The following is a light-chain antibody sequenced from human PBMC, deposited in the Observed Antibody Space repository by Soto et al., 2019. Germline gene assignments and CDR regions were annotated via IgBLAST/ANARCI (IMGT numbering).Light chain of an antibody. V-gene: IGKV2-30*01. Sequence: DVVMTQSPLSLPVTLGQPASISCRSSQSLVYSDGNTYLNWFQQRPGQSPRRLIYKVSNRDSGVPDRFRGSGAGTDFTLEISRVEPEDVGVYYCMQATQFPWTFGQGTKVDIK. CDR2: KVS. J-gene: IGKJ1*01. CDR1: QSLVYSDGNTY. CDR3: MQATQFPWT.